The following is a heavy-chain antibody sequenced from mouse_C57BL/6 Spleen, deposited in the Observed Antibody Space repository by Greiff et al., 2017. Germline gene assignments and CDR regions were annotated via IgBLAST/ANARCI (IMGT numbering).Heavy chain of an antibody. CDR1: GFSFNTYA. CDR2: IRSKSNNYAT. CDR3: GGHEDWGYWYFDV. D-gene: IGHD4-1*01. V-gene: IGHV10-1*01. J-gene: IGHJ1*03. Sequence: EVMLVESGGGLVQPKGSLKLSCAASGFSFNTYAMNWVRQAPGKGLEWVARIRSKSNNYATYYAESVKDRFTISRDDSESMIYLQMNNLKTEDTAMYYCGGHEDWGYWYFDVWGTGTTVTVSS.